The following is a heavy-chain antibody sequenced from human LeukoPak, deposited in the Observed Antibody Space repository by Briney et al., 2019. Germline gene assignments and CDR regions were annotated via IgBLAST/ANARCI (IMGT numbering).Heavy chain of an antibody. CDR1: GFTFSSYW. CDR2: INSDGSST. Sequence: PGGSLRLSCAASGFTFSSYWMHWVRQAPGKGLVWVSRINSDGSSTSYADSVKGRFTISRDNAKNTQYLQMNSLRAEDTAVYYCARSPPEESVGLSSSWFWRYYYYGMDVWGQGTTVTVSS. V-gene: IGHV3-74*01. CDR3: ARSPPEESVGLSSSWFWRYYYYGMDV. D-gene: IGHD6-13*01. J-gene: IGHJ6*02.